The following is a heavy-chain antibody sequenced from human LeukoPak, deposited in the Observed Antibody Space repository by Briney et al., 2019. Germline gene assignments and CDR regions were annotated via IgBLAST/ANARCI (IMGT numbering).Heavy chain of an antibody. CDR1: GYSFADYY. Sequence: VASVKVSCKASGYSFADYYMHWVRQAPGQGLEWMGWIKPNSGGTNYAQKFQGRVTMTRDTSISTAYMELSRLRSDDTAVYYCARDLFGLYDDYVLTFDPWGQGTLVTVSS. V-gene: IGHV1-2*02. J-gene: IGHJ5*02. D-gene: IGHD3-16*01. CDR2: IKPNSGGT. CDR3: ARDLFGLYDDYVLTFDP.